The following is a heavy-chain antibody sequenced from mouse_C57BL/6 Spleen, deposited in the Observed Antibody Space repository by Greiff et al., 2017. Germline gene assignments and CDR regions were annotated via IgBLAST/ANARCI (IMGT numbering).Heavy chain of an antibody. V-gene: IGHV6-3*01. D-gene: IGHD2-1*01. CDR3: TGEVTGESCDY. CDR2: IRLKSDNYAT. CDR1: GFTFSNYW. Sequence: EVKLVESGGGLVQPGGSMKLSCVASGFTFSNYWMNWVRQSPETGLEWVAQIRLKSDNYATHYAESVKGRFTISGDDSKSSVYLQMNNLRAEDTGIYYCTGEVTGESCDYWGQGTTLTVSS. J-gene: IGHJ2*01.